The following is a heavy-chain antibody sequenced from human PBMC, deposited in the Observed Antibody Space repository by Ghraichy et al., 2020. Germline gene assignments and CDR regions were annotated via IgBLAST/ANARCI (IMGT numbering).Heavy chain of an antibody. CDR3: ARGGDDSVVGPPYYFDY. CDR2: INHSGST. Sequence: SETLSLTCAVYGGSFSGYYWSWIRQPPGKGLEWIGEINHSGSTNYNPSLKSRVTISVDTSKNQFSLKLSSVTAADTAVYYCARGGDDSVVGPPYYFDYWGQGTLVTVSS. V-gene: IGHV4-34*01. CDR1: GGSFSGYY. D-gene: IGHD2-2*01. J-gene: IGHJ4*02.